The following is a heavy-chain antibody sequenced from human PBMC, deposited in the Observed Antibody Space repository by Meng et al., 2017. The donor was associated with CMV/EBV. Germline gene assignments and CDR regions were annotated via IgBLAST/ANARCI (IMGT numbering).Heavy chain of an antibody. Sequence: GESLKISCKGSGYSFTSYWIGWVRQMPRKGLEWMGIIYPGDSDTRYSPSFQGQVTISADKSISTAYLQWSSLKASDTAMYYCARSTGIWFGELFLDYWGQGTLVTVSS. CDR2: IYPGDSDT. CDR1: GYSFTSYW. V-gene: IGHV5-51*01. J-gene: IGHJ4*02. CDR3: ARSTGIWFGELFLDY. D-gene: IGHD3-10*01.